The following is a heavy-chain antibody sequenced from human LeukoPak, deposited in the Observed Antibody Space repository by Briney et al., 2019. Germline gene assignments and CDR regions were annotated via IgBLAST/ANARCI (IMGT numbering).Heavy chain of an antibody. J-gene: IGHJ4*02. CDR2: FYYSGTT. CDR1: GGSLRSYY. D-gene: IGHD6-19*01. CDR3: ARGGGSGWMRLDY. Sequence: SETLSLTCSVWGGSLRSYYWSWIRQPPGKGLEWIGYFYYSGTTKYNPSLKSRVTISVDTSKNQFSLKVRSVIAADTAVYYCARGGGSGWMRLDYWGQRNLVTVSS. V-gene: IGHV4-59*01.